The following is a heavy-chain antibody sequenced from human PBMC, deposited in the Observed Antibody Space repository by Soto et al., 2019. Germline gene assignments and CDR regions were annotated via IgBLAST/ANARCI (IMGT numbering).Heavy chain of an antibody. D-gene: IGHD5-12*01. CDR3: ALISGYESLDFDY. V-gene: IGHV3-7*01. Sequence: GGSLRLSCAASGFTFSSYWMSWVRQAPGKGLEWVANIKQDGSEKYYVDSVKGRFTISRDNAKNSLYLQMNSLRAEDTAVYYCALISGYESLDFDYWGQGTLVTVSS. J-gene: IGHJ4*02. CDR1: GFTFSSYW. CDR2: IKQDGSEK.